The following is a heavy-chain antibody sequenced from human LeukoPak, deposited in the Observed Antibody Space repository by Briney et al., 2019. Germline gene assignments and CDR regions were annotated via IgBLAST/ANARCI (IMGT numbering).Heavy chain of an antibody. V-gene: IGHV1-69*01. CDR2: IIPIFGTA. Sequence: ASVKVSCKPSGGTFNTYHINWLRQAPGQGLEWMGGIIPIFGTANYAQKFQGRVTITADESTSTAYMELSSLRSEDTGVYYCAISVDYWGRGTLVTVSS. CDR1: GGTFNTYH. CDR3: AISVDY. J-gene: IGHJ4*02.